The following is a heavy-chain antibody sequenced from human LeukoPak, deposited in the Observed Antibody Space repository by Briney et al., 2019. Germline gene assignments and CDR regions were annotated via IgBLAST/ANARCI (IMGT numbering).Heavy chain of an antibody. CDR3: ARLLNGWSPIDY. J-gene: IGHJ4*02. CDR2: INPNSGGT. D-gene: IGHD6-19*01. Sequence: ASVKVSCKASVYTFTGYYMHWVRQAPGQGLEWMGWINPNSGGTNYAQKFQGRVTMTRDTSISTAYMELSRLRSDDTAVYYCARLLNGWSPIDYWGQGTLVTVSS. V-gene: IGHV1-2*02. CDR1: VYTFTGYY.